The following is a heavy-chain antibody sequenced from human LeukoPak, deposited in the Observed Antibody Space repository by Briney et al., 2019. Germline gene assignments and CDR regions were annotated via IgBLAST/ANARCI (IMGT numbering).Heavy chain of an antibody. V-gene: IGHV3-23*01. Sequence: PGGSLRLSCAASGFTFSSYAMSRVRQAPGKGLEWVSAIGGSGGSTYYADSVKGRFTISRDNSKNTLYLQMNSLRAEDTAVYYCAKDGSGSYFVRKNYFDYWGQGTLVTVSS. CDR3: AKDGSGSYFVRKNYFDY. CDR1: GFTFSSYA. D-gene: IGHD1-26*01. J-gene: IGHJ4*02. CDR2: IGGSGGST.